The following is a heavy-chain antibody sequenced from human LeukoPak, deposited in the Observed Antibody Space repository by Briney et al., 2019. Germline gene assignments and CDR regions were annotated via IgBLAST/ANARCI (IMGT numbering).Heavy chain of an antibody. D-gene: IGHD3-10*01. Sequence: GGSLRLSCAASGFTFSSYSMNWVRQAPGKGLEWVSYISSSSTIYYADSVKGRFTISRDNSKNTLYLQMNSLRAEDTAVYFCATGERMVRGDGVDYWGQGTLVTVSS. J-gene: IGHJ4*02. CDR3: ATGERMVRGDGVDY. CDR2: ISSSSTI. V-gene: IGHV3-48*01. CDR1: GFTFSSYS.